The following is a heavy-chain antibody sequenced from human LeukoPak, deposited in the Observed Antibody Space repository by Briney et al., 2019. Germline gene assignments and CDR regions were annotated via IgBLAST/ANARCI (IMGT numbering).Heavy chain of an antibody. CDR3: AKAETDIVVVPAAKGDYYYYYYMDV. CDR1: GFTGSGYW. D-gene: IGHD2-2*01. V-gene: IGHV3-48*01. J-gene: IGHJ6*03. CDR2: ITTDSKTK. Sequence: GGSLRLSCAASGFTGSGYWMSWVRQAPGKGLEYISYITTDSKTKYYADSVKGRFTISRDNSKNTLYLQMNSLRAEDTAVYYCAKAETDIVVVPAAKGDYYYYYYMDVWGKGTTVTVSS.